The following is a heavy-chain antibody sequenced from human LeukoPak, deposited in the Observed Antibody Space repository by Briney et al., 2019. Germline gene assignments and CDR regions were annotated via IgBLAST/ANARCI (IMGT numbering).Heavy chain of an antibody. D-gene: IGHD3-16*01. CDR3: ARDRFTNPRVGDAFDI. V-gene: IGHV3-53*01. J-gene: IGHJ3*02. CDR2: IYSGGST. CDR1: GFTVSSNY. Sequence: PGGSLRLSRAASGFTVSSNYMSWVRQAPGKGLEWVSVIYSGGSTYYADSVKGRFTISRDNSKNTLYLQMNSLRAEDTAVYYCARDRFTNPRVGDAFDIWGQGTMVTVSS.